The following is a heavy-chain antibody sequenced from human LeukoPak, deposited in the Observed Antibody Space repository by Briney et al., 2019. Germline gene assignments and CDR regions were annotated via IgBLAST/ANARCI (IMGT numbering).Heavy chain of an antibody. Sequence: SETLSLTCIVSGGSISSGSDYWGWIRQPPGKGLECIEEIYHSGLTHYNPSLNSRVTISVDKSKNQFSLRLNSVTAADTAVYYCARHQDRDYGDLTWGQGTLVTVSS. J-gene: IGHJ5*02. CDR3: ARHQDRDYGDLT. D-gene: IGHD4-17*01. V-gene: IGHV4-39*07. CDR2: IYHSGLT. CDR1: GGSISSGSDY.